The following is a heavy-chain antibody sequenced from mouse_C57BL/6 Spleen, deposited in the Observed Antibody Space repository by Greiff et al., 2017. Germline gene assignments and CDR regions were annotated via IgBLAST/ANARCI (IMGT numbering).Heavy chain of an antibody. CDR2: IGPGSGST. D-gene: IGHD1-1*01. J-gene: IGHJ3*01. Sequence: VKLQQSGAELVKPGASVKISCKASGYTFTDYYINWVKQRPGQGLEWIGKIGPGSGSTYYNAKFKGKATLTADKSSSTAYMQLSSLTSEDSAVYFCARDYGSSYWFAYWGQGTLVTVSA. CDR1: GYTFTDYY. V-gene: IGHV1-77*01. CDR3: ARDYGSSYWFAY.